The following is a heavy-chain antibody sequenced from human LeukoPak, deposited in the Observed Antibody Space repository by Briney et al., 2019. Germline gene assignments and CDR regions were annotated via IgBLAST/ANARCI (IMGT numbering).Heavy chain of an antibody. CDR3: ARTEWLVDAFDI. D-gene: IGHD3-3*01. Sequence: KPSETLSLTCTVSGGSISSYYWSWIRQPPGKGLEWIGYIYYSGSTNYNPSLKSRVTISVDTSKNQFSLKLSSVTAADTAVYYCARTEWLVDAFDIWGQGTMVTVSS. CDR2: IYYSGST. CDR1: GGSISSYY. J-gene: IGHJ3*02. V-gene: IGHV4-59*01.